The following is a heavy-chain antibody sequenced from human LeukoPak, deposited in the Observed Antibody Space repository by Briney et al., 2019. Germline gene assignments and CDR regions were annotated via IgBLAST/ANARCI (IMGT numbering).Heavy chain of an antibody. J-gene: IGHJ5*02. CDR1: GYIFTGYY. CDR3: ARRGYGDLDNWFDP. D-gene: IGHD4-17*01. Sequence: GASVKVTCKTSGYIFTGYYIHWVRQAPGQGLEWMGWINPNSGGTNYAQKFQGRVTMTTDTSTSTAYMELRSLRSDDTAVYYCARRGYGDLDNWFDPWGQGTLVTVSS. CDR2: INPNSGGT. V-gene: IGHV1-2*02.